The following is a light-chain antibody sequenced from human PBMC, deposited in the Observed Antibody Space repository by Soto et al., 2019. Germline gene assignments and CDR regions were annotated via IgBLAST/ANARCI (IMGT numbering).Light chain of an antibody. CDR1: SSNIGSNY. Sequence: QSVLTQPPSASGTPGQRVTISCSGSSSNIGSNYVYWYQQVPGTAPKLLIYRNNQLPSGVPDRFSGSPSGTSASLAISGLRSEDEADYYCAAWDGSLSGRVFGGGTKLTVL. CDR3: AAWDGSLSGRV. V-gene: IGLV1-47*01. CDR2: RNN. J-gene: IGLJ3*02.